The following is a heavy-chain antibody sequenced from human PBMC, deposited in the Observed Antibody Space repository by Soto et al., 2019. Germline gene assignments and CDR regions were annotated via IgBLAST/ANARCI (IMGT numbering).Heavy chain of an antibody. V-gene: IGHV1-3*01. CDR1: GYPFTRYT. Sequence: ASVKVSCKASGYPFTRYTMNWVRQAPGQRLEWMGWINPDNGNTKSSQKFQDRVIITRDTSASTAYMDLSSLRSEDTAVYYCANNPLTGGSRPGFGYYFHYWGQGTLVTVSS. CDR3: ANNPLTGGSRPGFGYYFHY. CDR2: INPDNGNT. J-gene: IGHJ4*02. D-gene: IGHD2-8*02.